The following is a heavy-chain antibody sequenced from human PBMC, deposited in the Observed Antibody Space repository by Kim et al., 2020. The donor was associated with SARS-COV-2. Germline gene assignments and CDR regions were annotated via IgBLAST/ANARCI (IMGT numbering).Heavy chain of an antibody. CDR3: ARLPDLAGWPFDY. Sequence: YSHSLRRRVSVSVDTSRKQFYLKLNSVTAADTAVYYCARLPDLAGWPFDYWAQGTLVTVSS. D-gene: IGHD6-19*01. V-gene: IGHV4-59*08. J-gene: IGHJ4*02.